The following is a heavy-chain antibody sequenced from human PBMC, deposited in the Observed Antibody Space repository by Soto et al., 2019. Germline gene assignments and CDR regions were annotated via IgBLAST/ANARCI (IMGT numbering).Heavy chain of an antibody. Sequence: HWVRQAPGKGLVWVSRINSDGSSTSYADSVKGRFTISRDNAKNTLYLQMNSLRAEDTAVYYCARGDTFDYGDPGRFDPWGQGTLVTVSS. CDR3: ARGDTFDYGDPGRFDP. D-gene: IGHD4-17*01. CDR2: INSDGSST. J-gene: IGHJ5*02. V-gene: IGHV3-74*01.